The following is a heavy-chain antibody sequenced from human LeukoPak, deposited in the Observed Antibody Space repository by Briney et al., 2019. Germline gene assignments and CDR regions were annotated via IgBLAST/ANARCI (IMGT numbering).Heavy chain of an antibody. J-gene: IGHJ4*02. CDR1: GFTFSTSW. CDR3: ARPRVPDS. Sequence: GGSLRLSCAASGFTFSTSWMSWVRQAPGKGLEWVANIKHDASETNYVDSVKGRFTISRDDAKNSLYLQMNSLRAEDTAVYYCARPRVPDSWGQGTLVTVSS. V-gene: IGHV3-7*01. CDR2: IKHDASET.